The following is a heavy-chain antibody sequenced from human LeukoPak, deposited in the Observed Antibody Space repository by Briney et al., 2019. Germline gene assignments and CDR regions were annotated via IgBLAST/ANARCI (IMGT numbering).Heavy chain of an antibody. J-gene: IGHJ3*02. V-gene: IGHV4-61*01. CDR2: IYYSGST. CDR1: GGSVSSGSYY. CDR3: ARDPMAVAATLDAFDI. D-gene: IGHD2-15*01. Sequence: SETLSLTCTVSGGSVSSGSYYWGWIRQPPGKGLEWIGYIYYSGSTNYNPSLKSRVTISVDTSKNQFSLKLSSVTAADTAVYYCARDPMAVAATLDAFDIWGQGTMVTVSS.